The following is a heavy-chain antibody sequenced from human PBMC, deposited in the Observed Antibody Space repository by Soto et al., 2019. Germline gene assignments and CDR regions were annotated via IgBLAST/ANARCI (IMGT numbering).Heavy chain of an antibody. Sequence: QVQLVQSGAEVKKPGASVKVSCKASGYTFSGYDINWVRQATGQGLEWMGWMNTNNGNTDYAQKLQGRVTMTRNTSIRTAYMELTSVNSEDTDGYYGAISVSRWERHSFDPWGQGTLVTVSS. D-gene: IGHD1-26*01. J-gene: IGHJ5*02. V-gene: IGHV1-8*02. CDR1: GYTFSGYD. CDR3: AISVSRWERHSFDP. CDR2: MNTNNGNT.